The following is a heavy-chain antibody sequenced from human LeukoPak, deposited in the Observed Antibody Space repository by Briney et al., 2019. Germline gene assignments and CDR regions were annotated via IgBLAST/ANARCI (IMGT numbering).Heavy chain of an antibody. CDR2: ISGGGSPI. D-gene: IGHD2/OR15-2a*01. CDR3: ARDSLWAFDI. V-gene: IGHV3-48*02. J-gene: IGHJ3*02. Sequence: SLTLSFAASGFTFNNYIMKWVRQAPGQGLEWVSYISGGGSPISYADSVKGRFTISRDNTKNSLYLQLNSLRDEDTAIYYCARDSLWAFDIWGQGTMVTVSS. CDR1: GFTFNNYI.